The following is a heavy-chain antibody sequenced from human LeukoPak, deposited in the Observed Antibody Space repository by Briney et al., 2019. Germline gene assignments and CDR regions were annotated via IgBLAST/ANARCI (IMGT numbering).Heavy chain of an antibody. CDR3: ARDFESGNYDFWSGYYWFDP. CDR2: IYTSGST. V-gene: IGHV4-4*07. CDR1: GGSISSYY. J-gene: IGHJ5*02. D-gene: IGHD3-3*01. Sequence: PSETLSLTCTVSGGSISSYYWSWIRQPAGKGLEWIGRIYTSGSTNYNPSLKSRVTMSVDTSKNQFSLKLSSVTAADTAVYYCARDFESGNYDFWSGYYWFDPWGQGTLVTVSS.